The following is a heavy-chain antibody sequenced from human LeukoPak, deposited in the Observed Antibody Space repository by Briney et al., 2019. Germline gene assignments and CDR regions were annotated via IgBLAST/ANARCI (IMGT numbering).Heavy chain of an antibody. D-gene: IGHD6-13*01. CDR2: ISSSGSTI. V-gene: IGHV3-48*03. CDR3: ARMIGLNQQLDADN. Sequence: GGSLRLSCAASGFTFSSTEMNWVRQAPGGGLEWVSYISSSGSTINYADSVRGRFTISRDNAKSSLYLQLNSLRAEDTAIYYCARMIGLNQQLDADNWGQGTLVTVSS. J-gene: IGHJ4*02. CDR1: GFTFSSTE.